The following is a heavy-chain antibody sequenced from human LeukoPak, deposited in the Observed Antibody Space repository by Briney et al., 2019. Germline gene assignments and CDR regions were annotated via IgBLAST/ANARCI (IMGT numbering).Heavy chain of an antibody. J-gene: IGHJ4*02. CDR3: ARGVRYYGSGSYYSTPLFDY. CDR1: GGSFSGYY. V-gene: IGHV4-34*01. Sequence: SETLSLTCAVYGGSFSGYYWSWIRQPPGKGLEWIGEINHSGSTNYNPSLKSRVTISVDTSKNQFSLKLSSVTAADTAVYYCARGVRYYGSGSYYSTPLFDYWGQGTLVTASS. D-gene: IGHD3-10*01. CDR2: INHSGST.